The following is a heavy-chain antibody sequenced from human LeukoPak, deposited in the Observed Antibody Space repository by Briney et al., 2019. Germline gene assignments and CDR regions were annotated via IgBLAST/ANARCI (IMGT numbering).Heavy chain of an antibody. D-gene: IGHD3-10*01. Sequence: SETLSLTCTVSGGSISSYYWSWIRQPPGKGLEWIGYIYYSGSTNYNPSLKSRVTISVDASKNQFSLKLSSVTAADTAVYYCARGWTVRGVITPGYWGQGTLVTVSS. CDR1: GGSISSYY. J-gene: IGHJ4*02. V-gene: IGHV4-59*01. CDR2: IYYSGST. CDR3: ARGWTVRGVITPGY.